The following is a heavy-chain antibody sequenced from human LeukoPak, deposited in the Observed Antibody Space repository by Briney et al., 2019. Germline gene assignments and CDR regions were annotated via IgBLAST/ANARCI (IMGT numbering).Heavy chain of an antibody. CDR2: IYYSGST. D-gene: IGHD6-19*01. CDR3: ARAPYSSGYRYYYYGMDV. CDR1: GGSISSYY. J-gene: IGHJ6*02. Sequence: SETLSLTCTVSGGSISSYYWSWIRQPPGKGLEWIGYIYYSGSTNYNPSLKSRVTISVDTSKNQFSLKLSSVTAADTVVYYCARAPYSSGYRYYYYGMDVWGQGTTVTVSS. V-gene: IGHV4-59*01.